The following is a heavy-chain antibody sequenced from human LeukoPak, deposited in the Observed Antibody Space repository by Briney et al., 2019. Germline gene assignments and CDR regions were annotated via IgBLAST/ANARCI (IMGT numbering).Heavy chain of an antibody. CDR1: GFTFSSYS. CDR3: AREGATRYYYYYYGMDV. J-gene: IGHJ6*02. CDR2: ISSSSSYI. D-gene: IGHD1/OR15-1a*01. V-gene: IGHV3-21*01. Sequence: GGSLRLSCAASGFTFSSYSMNWVRQAPGKGLEWVSSISSSSSYIYYADSEKGRFTISRDNAKNSLYLQMNSLRAEDTAVYYCAREGATRYYYYYYGMDVWGQGTTVTVSS.